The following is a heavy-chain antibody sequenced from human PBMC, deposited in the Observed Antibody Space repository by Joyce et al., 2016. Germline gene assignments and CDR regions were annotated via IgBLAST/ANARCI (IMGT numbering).Heavy chain of an antibody. Sequence: EVQLVQSGAEVKKPGESLRISCKGSGYSFTSYWITWVRQMPGKGLEWMGTIDLSASRSNFSPSFQGHVTISADKSINTADVQWSSLKASDTAMYFCARHSSGWWFYGLDVWGQGTTVTVS. CDR1: GYSFTSYW. J-gene: IGHJ6*02. V-gene: IGHV5-10-1*03. D-gene: IGHD6-19*01. CDR3: ARHSSGWWFYGLDV. CDR2: IDLSASRS.